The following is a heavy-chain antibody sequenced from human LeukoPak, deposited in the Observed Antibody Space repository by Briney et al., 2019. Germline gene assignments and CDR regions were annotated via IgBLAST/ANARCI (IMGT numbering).Heavy chain of an antibody. CDR3: ARDRYYGSGSYYIAEKYFDY. J-gene: IGHJ4*02. D-gene: IGHD3-10*01. CDR2: ISAYNGNT. Sequence: ASVKVSCKASGYTFTSYGISWVRQAPGQGLEWMGWISAYNGNTNYAQKLQGRVTMTRDTSTSTVYMELSSLRSEDTAVYYCARDRYYGSGSYYIAEKYFDYWGQGTLVTVSS. V-gene: IGHV1-18*01. CDR1: GYTFTSYG.